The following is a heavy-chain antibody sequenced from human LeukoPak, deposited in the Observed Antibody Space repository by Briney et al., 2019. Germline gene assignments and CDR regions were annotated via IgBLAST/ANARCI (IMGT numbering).Heavy chain of an antibody. CDR2: ISGSGGST. Sequence: PGGSLRLSCAASGFTFRSYAMSWVRQAPGKGLEWVSAISGSGGSTYYADSVKGRFTISRDNSKNTLYLQMNSLRAEDTAVYYCAKDMRAYCGGDCYSVDYWGQGTLVTVSS. D-gene: IGHD2-21*02. J-gene: IGHJ4*02. CDR1: GFTFRSYA. V-gene: IGHV3-23*01. CDR3: AKDMRAYCGGDCYSVDY.